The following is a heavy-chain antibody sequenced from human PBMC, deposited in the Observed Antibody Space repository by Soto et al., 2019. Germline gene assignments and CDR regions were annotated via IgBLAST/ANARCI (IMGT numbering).Heavy chain of an antibody. CDR1: GFTFSDYY. CDR2: ISSSGGNTI. D-gene: IGHD3-10*01. J-gene: IGHJ6*02. Sequence: PGGSLRLSCAASGFTFSDYYMSWIRQAPGKGLEWVSYISSSGGNTIYYADSVKARFTVSRDNAKNSLYLQMNSLRVEDTAVYYCATTMVRGVIIYPYGMDVWGQGTTVTVSS. V-gene: IGHV3-11*04. CDR3: ATTMVRGVIIYPYGMDV.